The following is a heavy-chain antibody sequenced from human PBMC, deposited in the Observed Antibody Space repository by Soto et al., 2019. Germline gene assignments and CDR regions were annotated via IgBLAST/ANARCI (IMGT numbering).Heavy chain of an antibody. V-gene: IGHV3-11*01. CDR2: ISSSAGTI. D-gene: IGHD3-10*01. CDR3: ARAPYFGSGTYYYYAVEV. CDR1: GLTFSDHY. J-gene: IGHJ6*02. Sequence: QVQLVESGGGLVKPGGSLRLSCAASGLTFSDHYMTWIRQAPGQGLEWISYISSSAGTIYYADSVKGRFTISRDNAKNSLYLQMTNLRAEDTAVYYCARAPYFGSGTYYYYAVEVWGQGTTVTVSS.